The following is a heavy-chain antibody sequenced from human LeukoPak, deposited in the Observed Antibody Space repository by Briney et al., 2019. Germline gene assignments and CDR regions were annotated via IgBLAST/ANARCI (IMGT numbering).Heavy chain of an antibody. J-gene: IGHJ4*02. Sequence: SETLSLTCAVYGGSFSGYYWSWIRQPPGKGLEWIGEINHSGSTNYNPSLKSRVTISVDTSKNQFSLKLSSVTAADTAVYYCARREAVVAATRWDYWGQGTLVTVSS. V-gene: IGHV4-34*01. CDR2: INHSGST. CDR1: GGSFSGYY. CDR3: ARREAVVAATRWDY. D-gene: IGHD2-15*01.